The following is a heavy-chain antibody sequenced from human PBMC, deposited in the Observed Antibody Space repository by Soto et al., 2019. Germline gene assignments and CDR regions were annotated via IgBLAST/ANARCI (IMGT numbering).Heavy chain of an antibody. J-gene: IGHJ6*02. CDR1: GGTFSSYA. Sequence: SVQVSCKASGGTFSSYAISWVRQAPGQGLEWMGGIIPIFGTANYAQKFQGRVTITADESTSTAYMELSSLRSEDTAVYYCARPPLYSSSPYGMDVWGQGTTVTVSS. CDR3: ARPPLYSSSPYGMDV. CDR2: IIPIFGTA. D-gene: IGHD6-6*01. V-gene: IGHV1-69*13.